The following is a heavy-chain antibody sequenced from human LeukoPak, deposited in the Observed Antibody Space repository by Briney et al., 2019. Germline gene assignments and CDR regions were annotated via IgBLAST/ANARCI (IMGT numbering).Heavy chain of an antibody. V-gene: IGHV4-39*01. CDR3: ARYYYGSGRNFDY. CDR1: GGSISSSSYY. Sequence: SETLSLTCTVSGGSISSSSYYWGWIRQPPGTGLEWIGSIYYSGSTYYNPSLKSRVTISVDTSKNQFSLKLSSVTAADTAVYYCARYYYGSGRNFDYWGQGTLVTVSS. CDR2: IYYSGST. D-gene: IGHD3-10*01. J-gene: IGHJ4*02.